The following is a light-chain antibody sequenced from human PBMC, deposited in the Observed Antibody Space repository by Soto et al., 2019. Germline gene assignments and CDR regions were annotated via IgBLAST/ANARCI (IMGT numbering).Light chain of an antibody. Sequence: DIVLTQSPGTLSLSPGERATLSCRASQSVSSSYLAWYQQKPGQAPRLLIYGASSRATGIPDRFSGSGSGTDFTLTISRLEPEDCAVYYCQQYGSSPMTFGQGTKVEIK. CDR2: GAS. V-gene: IGKV3-20*01. J-gene: IGKJ2*01. CDR3: QQYGSSPMT. CDR1: QSVSSSY.